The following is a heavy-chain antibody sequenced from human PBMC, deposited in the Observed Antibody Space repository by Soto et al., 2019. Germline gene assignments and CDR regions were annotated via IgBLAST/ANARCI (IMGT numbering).Heavy chain of an antibody. CDR3: ATDVVRSTGGDS. V-gene: IGHV1-69*01. Sequence: QVQLVQSGAEVKELGSSVKVSCKTSGGTFTTSSFVWVRQGPGQGLEWKGGIIPIFSKTNFAPKFQGRVTFTADESTRTVYMELSSLRSEDTAIYYCATDVVRSTGGDSWGQGTLVTVSS. J-gene: IGHJ4*02. D-gene: IGHD7-27*01. CDR1: GGTFTTSS. CDR2: IIPIFSKT.